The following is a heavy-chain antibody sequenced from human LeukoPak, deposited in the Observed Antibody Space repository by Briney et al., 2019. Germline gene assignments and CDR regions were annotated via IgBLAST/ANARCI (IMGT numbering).Heavy chain of an antibody. V-gene: IGHV3-23*01. CDR1: GFTFSSYA. CDR2: ISGSGGST. D-gene: IGHD2-2*01. J-gene: IGHJ4*02. Sequence: PGGSLRLSCAASGFTFSSYAMSWVRQAPGKGLEWVSAISGSGGSTYYADSVKGRFTISRDNSKNTLYLQMNSLRAEDTAVYYCARGSVQLLSIPIDYWGQGTLVTVSS. CDR3: ARGSVQLLSIPIDY.